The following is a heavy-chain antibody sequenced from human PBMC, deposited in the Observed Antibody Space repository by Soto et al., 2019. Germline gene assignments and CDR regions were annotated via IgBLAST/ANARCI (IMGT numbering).Heavy chain of an antibody. J-gene: IGHJ4*02. V-gene: IGHV3-15*07. D-gene: IGHD3-10*01. Sequence: EVQLVESGGGLVKPGGSLRLSCAASGFTFSFVWMNWVRQAPGKGLEWVGRIKSKTDGGTTDYAAPVKGRFTISRDDSKNTLYLQMNSLKIEDPAVYYCTRVLDGSGSTASHWGQGTLVTVSS. CDR3: TRVLDGSGSTASH. CDR1: GFTFSFVW. CDR2: IKSKTDGGTT.